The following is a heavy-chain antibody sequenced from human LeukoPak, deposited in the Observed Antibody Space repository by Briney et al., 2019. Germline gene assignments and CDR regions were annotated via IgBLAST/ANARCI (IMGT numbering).Heavy chain of an antibody. V-gene: IGHV5-51*01. J-gene: IGHJ4*02. Sequence: GESLKISCKGSGYRFTTYWIGWVRQLPGKGLEWMGIIYPGASDARYSPSFQGRVTISADKSISTAYLQWSTLRASDTAIYYCATPTLGSIGEYLFDYWGQGTLVTVSS. CDR3: ATPTLGSIGEYLFDY. D-gene: IGHD2-15*01. CDR1: GYRFTTYW. CDR2: IYPGASDA.